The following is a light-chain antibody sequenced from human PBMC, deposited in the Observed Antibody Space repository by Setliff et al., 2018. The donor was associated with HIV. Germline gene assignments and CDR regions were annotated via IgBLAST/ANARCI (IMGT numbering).Light chain of an antibody. Sequence: SALAQPRSVSGSPGQSVSISCTGTSSDVGGYNYVSWYQQHPGKAPKLMIYDVTKRPSGVPDRFSGSKSGNTASLTISGLQAEDEADYYCCSYAGSRIVVFGGGTKVTVL. CDR1: SSDVGGYNY. J-gene: IGLJ2*01. CDR2: DVT. V-gene: IGLV2-11*01. CDR3: CSYAGSRIVV.